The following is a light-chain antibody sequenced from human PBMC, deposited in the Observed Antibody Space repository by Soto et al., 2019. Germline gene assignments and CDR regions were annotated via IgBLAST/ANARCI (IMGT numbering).Light chain of an antibody. V-gene: IGKV3-15*01. CDR2: DTS. J-gene: IGKJ5*01. CDR3: QQYNDWFSIT. Sequence: EIVMTQSPATLSVSPGERAALSCRACQSVSSKLAWYRQRPGQAPRLVIYDTSTRATGVPARFSGSGSGTEFTLTISSLQSEDFGVYYCQQYNDWFSITFGQGTRLEIK. CDR1: QSVSSK.